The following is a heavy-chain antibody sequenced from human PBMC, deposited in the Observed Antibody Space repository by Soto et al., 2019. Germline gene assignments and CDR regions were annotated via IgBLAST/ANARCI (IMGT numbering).Heavy chain of an antibody. Sequence: SETLSLTCTVSGGSISSYYWSWIRQPPGKGLEWIGYIYYSGSTNYNPSLKSRVTISVDTSKNQFSLKLSSVTAADTAVYYCARLVTIFGVVTPPMDVWGKGTTVTVSS. D-gene: IGHD3-3*01. V-gene: IGHV4-59*01. CDR1: GGSISSYY. J-gene: IGHJ6*03. CDR2: IYYSGST. CDR3: ARLVTIFGVVTPPMDV.